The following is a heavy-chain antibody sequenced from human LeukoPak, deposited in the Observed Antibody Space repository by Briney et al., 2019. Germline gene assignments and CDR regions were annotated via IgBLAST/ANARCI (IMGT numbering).Heavy chain of an antibody. J-gene: IGHJ5*02. Sequence: GGSLRLSCAASGFTVSSNYMSWVRQAPGKGLEWVSVIYSGGSTYYADSVKGRFTISRDNSKNTLYLQMNSLRAEDTAVYYCAKQGYCSSTSCSRYWFDPWGQGTLVTVSS. D-gene: IGHD2-2*01. CDR2: IYSGGST. CDR1: GFTVSSNY. V-gene: IGHV3-66*04. CDR3: AKQGYCSSTSCSRYWFDP.